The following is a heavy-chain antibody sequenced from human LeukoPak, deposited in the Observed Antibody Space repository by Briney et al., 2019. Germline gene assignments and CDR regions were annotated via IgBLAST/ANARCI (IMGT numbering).Heavy chain of an antibody. D-gene: IGHD4/OR15-4a*01. Sequence: ASVKVSRKASGYTFTSYGISWVRQAPGQGLEWMGWISVYNGNTNYAQKLRGRVTMTTDTSTSTAYMELRSLRSDDTAVYYCARDPDGARDFDYWGQGTLVTVSS. J-gene: IGHJ4*02. CDR1: GYTFTSYG. CDR2: ISVYNGNT. V-gene: IGHV1-18*01. CDR3: ARDPDGARDFDY.